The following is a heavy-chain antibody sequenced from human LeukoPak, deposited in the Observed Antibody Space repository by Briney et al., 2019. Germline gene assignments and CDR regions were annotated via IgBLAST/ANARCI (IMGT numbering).Heavy chain of an antibody. Sequence: AASVKVSCKASGYTFTSYYMHWVRQAPGQGLEWMGIINPSGGSTNYAQKFQGRVTMTRDTSTSTAYMELSSLRSEDTAVYYCARDPLRGVFDYWGQGTLVTVSS. D-gene: IGHD3-10*01. J-gene: IGHJ4*02. V-gene: IGHV1-46*01. CDR1: GYTFTSYY. CDR2: INPSGGST. CDR3: ARDPLRGVFDY.